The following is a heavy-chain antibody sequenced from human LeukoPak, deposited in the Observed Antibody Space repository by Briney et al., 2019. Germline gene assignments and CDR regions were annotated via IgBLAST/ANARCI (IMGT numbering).Heavy chain of an antibody. J-gene: IGHJ5*02. CDR2: IYYSGST. CDR1: GGSISSYY. Sequence: SETLSLTCTVSGGSISSYYWSWIRQPPGKGLEWIGYIYYSGSTNYNPSFNSRVTISVDTSKNQFSLKLSSMTAADTAVYYCARESSSREDWFDPWGRGTLVTVSS. CDR3: ARESSSREDWFDP. V-gene: IGHV4-59*12. D-gene: IGHD6-6*01.